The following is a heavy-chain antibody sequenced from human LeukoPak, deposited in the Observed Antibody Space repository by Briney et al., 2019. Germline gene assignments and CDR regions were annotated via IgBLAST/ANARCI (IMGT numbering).Heavy chain of an antibody. CDR3: ALFYSSGWYSSGY. D-gene: IGHD6-19*01. CDR1: GGSISSYY. J-gene: IGHJ4*02. CDR2: IYYSGST. Sequence: SETLSLTCTVSGGSISSYYWSWIRQPPGKGLEWIGYIYYSGSTNYNPSLKSRVTISVDTSKNQFSLKLSSVTAADTAVYYCALFYSSGWYSSGYWGQGTLVTVSS. V-gene: IGHV4-59*12.